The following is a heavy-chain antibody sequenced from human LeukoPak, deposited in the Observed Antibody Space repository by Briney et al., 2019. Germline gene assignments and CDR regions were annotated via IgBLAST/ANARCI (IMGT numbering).Heavy chain of an antibody. V-gene: IGHV4-4*07. Sequence: SETLSLTCTVSSGSINSYYWTWIRQPAGKGLEWLGRVYTSGSPNYNPSLKGRVTMSLDTSKNQFSLKLRSVTAADTAVYYCARIVLAPYSGSYGNYWGQGTLVTVSS. D-gene: IGHD1-26*01. J-gene: IGHJ4*02. CDR1: SGSINSYY. CDR3: ARIVLAPYSGSYGNY. CDR2: VYTSGSP.